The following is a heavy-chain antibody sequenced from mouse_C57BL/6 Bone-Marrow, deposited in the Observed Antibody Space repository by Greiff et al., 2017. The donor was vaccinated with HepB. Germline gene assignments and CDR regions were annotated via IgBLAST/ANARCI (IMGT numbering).Heavy chain of an antibody. Sequence: QVQLKQPGAELVKPGASVKLSCKASGYTFTSYWMHWVKQRPGRGLEWIGRIDPNSGGTKYNEKFKSKATLTVDKPSSTAYMQLSSLTSEDSAVYYCARRVIYYGNYEAMDYWGQGTSVTVSS. D-gene: IGHD2-1*01. J-gene: IGHJ4*01. V-gene: IGHV1-72*01. CDR2: IDPNSGGT. CDR1: GYTFTSYW. CDR3: ARRVIYYGNYEAMDY.